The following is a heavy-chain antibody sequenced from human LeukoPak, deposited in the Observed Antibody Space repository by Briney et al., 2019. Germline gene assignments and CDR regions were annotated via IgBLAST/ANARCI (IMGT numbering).Heavy chain of an antibody. Sequence: GESLRLSCAASGFTFSSYAMSWVRQAPGKGLVWVSRINIDGSSTNYADSVKGRFTISRDNAKNTLYLQMNSLRAEDTAVYYCARVTVGAPLDYWGQGTLVTVSS. J-gene: IGHJ4*02. CDR3: ARVTVGAPLDY. CDR1: GFTFSSYA. V-gene: IGHV3-74*01. D-gene: IGHD1-26*01. CDR2: INIDGSST.